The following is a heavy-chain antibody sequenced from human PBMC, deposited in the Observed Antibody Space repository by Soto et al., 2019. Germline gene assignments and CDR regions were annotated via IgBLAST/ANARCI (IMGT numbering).Heavy chain of an antibody. Sequence: QVQLQESGPGLVKPPQTLSLTCTVSGGSINSGGYYCNWIRQYPGKGLEWIGHIFYSGSTYYNPSLHSRITISLHTSKNQFSPKLSSVTAADTAVYYCTRGYGDYGMDGWGKGTTVTVSS. CDR2: IFYSGST. J-gene: IGHJ6*04. V-gene: IGHV4-31*03. CDR3: TRGYGDYGMDG. CDR1: GGSINSGGYY. D-gene: IGHD3-16*01.